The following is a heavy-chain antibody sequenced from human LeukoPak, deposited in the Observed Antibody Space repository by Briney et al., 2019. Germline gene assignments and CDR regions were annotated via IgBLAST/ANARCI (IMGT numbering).Heavy chain of an antibody. J-gene: IGHJ4*02. CDR1: GSSVTNYA. CDR2: IRGGGET. Sequence: GGSMPPSCAAVGSSVTNYAMGWVRQPATGWLGWASSIRGGGETFYADSVKGRFTISRDNSRNTVFLQLNNVRVEDTGIYYCAKGSWVSNADAVWWGQGTVVTVS. D-gene: IGHD1-1*01. CDR3: AKGSWVSNADAVW. V-gene: IGHV3-23*01.